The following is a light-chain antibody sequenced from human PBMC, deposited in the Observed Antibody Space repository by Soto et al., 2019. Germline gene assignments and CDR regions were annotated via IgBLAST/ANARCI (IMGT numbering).Light chain of an antibody. J-gene: IGKJ4*01. CDR2: GVS. CDR3: QQYSTWPVT. Sequence: EVVMTQSPATLSVSPGESATLSCRASQSVRRTLSWYHQQPAHAPRLLIYGVSTRATGIAARFCGSGFGSEFILTISSLQSEDFAFYYCQQYSTWPVTFGGGTKVEIK. V-gene: IGKV3-15*01. CDR1: QSVRRT.